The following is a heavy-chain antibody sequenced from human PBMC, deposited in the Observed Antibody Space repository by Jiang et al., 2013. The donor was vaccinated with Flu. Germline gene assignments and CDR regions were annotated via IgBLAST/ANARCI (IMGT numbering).Heavy chain of an antibody. Sequence: LEWVSYISSSSSYTNYADSVKGRFTISRDNAKNSLYLQMNSLRAEDTAVYYCARDLVLDSSSSYYYYGMDVWGQGTTVTVSS. CDR3: ARDLVLDSSSSYYYYGMDV. V-gene: IGHV3-11*05. D-gene: IGHD6-6*01. CDR2: ISSSSSYT. J-gene: IGHJ6*02.